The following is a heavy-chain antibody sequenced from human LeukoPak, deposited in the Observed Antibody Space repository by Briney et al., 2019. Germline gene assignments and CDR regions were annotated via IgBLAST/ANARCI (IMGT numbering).Heavy chain of an antibody. CDR3: ARVSRCSSTSCYYGSGSYRSFDY. CDR2: INPNSGGT. V-gene: IGHV1-2*06. D-gene: IGHD2-2*01. CDR1: GYTFTGYY. J-gene: IGHJ4*02. Sequence: GASVKVSCKASGYTFTGYYMHWVRQAPGQGLEWMGRINPNSGGTNYAQKFQGRVTMTRDTSISTAYMELSRLRSDDTAVYYCARVSRCSSTSCYYGSGSYRSFDYWGQGTLVTVSS.